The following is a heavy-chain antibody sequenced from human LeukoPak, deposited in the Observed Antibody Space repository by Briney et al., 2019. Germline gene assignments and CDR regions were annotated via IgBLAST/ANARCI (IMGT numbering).Heavy chain of an antibody. V-gene: IGHV4-59*08. D-gene: IGHD3-22*01. J-gene: IGHJ4*02. CDR1: GGSISSYY. Sequence: SESVSLTCTVSGGSISSYYWSWIRQPPGKGLEWIGYIYYSESTNYNPSLRIRVTISVDMSKHQFSLKLSSVTAADTAVYYCARLLKYYDSSGYYYEAFDYWGQGTLVTVSS. CDR2: IYYSEST. CDR3: ARLLKYYDSSGYYYEAFDY.